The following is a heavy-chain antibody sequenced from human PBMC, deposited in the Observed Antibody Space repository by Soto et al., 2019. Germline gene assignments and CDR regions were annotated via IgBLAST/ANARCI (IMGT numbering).Heavy chain of an antibody. CDR1: GFIFSNYA. CDR2: ISGSGADT. Sequence: EVQLLESGGGLVQPGGSLRLSCAPSGFIFSNYAMSWVRQARGKGLEWVSAISGSGADTYYTESVKGRFTISRDNFQNTLYLQMNSLRAEDTVVYYCAKDTGRGGGSVFDYWGQGTLVTVSS. D-gene: IGHD2-15*01. J-gene: IGHJ4*02. CDR3: AKDTGRGGGSVFDY. V-gene: IGHV3-23*01.